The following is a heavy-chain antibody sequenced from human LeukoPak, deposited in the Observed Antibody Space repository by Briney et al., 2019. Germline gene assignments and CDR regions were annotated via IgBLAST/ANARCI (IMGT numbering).Heavy chain of an antibody. CDR3: ARVAELFNISTGSYSSAFDY. V-gene: IGHV1-18*01. CDR2: ISAYNGNT. Sequence: ASVKVSCKASGYTFTSYGISWVRQAPGQGLEWMGWISAYNGNTNYAQRLQGRVTMTTDTSSSTAYMELRSLRSDDTAVYYCARVAELFNISTGSYSSAFDYWGQGTLVTVSS. CDR1: GYTFTSYG. J-gene: IGHJ4*02. D-gene: IGHD3-9*01.